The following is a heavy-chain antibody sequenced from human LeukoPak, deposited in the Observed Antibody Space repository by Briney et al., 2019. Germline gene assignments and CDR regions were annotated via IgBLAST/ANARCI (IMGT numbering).Heavy chain of an antibody. CDR3: ARPRYYGMDV. V-gene: IGHV3-48*04. CDR1: GFTFSGYD. J-gene: IGHJ6*02. Sequence: GGSLRLSCAASGFTFSGYDMSWVRQAPGKGLEWVSYTSSSSSTIYYADSVKSQFTISRDNAKNSLYLQMNSLRAEDTAVYYCARPRYYGMDVWGQGTTVTVPS. CDR2: TSSSSSTI.